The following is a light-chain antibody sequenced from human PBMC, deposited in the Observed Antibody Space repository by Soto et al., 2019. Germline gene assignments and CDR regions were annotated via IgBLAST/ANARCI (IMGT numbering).Light chain of an antibody. CDR3: QSHDSSLSGSV. V-gene: IGLV1-40*01. Sequence: QSALTQPPSVSGAPGQRVTISCTGSSSNIGARYDVHWYQHLPGTAPKLLIYDNSNRPSGVPDRFSGSKSATSASLAITGLQAEDEADYYCQSHDSSLSGSVFGGGTKLTVL. J-gene: IGLJ2*01. CDR2: DNS. CDR1: SSNIGARYD.